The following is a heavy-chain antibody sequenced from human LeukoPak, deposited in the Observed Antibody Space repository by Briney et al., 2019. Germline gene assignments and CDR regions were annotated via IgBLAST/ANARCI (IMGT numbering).Heavy chain of an antibody. V-gene: IGHV3-48*01. CDR3: AKENVVLAGGDFDC. CDR2: ISSSSSTI. Sequence: GGSLRLSCAASGFTFSTYSMNWVRQAPGKGLEWVSYISSSSSTIYYADSVKGRFTISRDNSKNTLSLQMNSLRAEDTAVYFCAKENVVLAGGDFDCWGQGTLVTVSS. J-gene: IGHJ4*02. CDR1: GFTFSTYS. D-gene: IGHD6-19*01.